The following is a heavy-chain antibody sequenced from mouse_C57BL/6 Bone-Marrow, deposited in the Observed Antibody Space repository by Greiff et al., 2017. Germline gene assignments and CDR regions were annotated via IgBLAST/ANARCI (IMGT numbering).Heavy chain of an antibody. V-gene: IGHV5-17*01. CDR3: ARRDYDYAMDY. Sequence: EVQLQQSGGGLVKPGGSLKLSCAASGFTFSDYGMHWVRQAPEKGLEWVAYISSGSSTIYYADTVKGRFTISRDNAKNTLFLQMTSLRSEDTAMYYCARRDYDYAMDYWGQGTSGTVSS. CDR2: ISSGSSTI. D-gene: IGHD2-4*01. CDR1: GFTFSDYG. J-gene: IGHJ4*01.